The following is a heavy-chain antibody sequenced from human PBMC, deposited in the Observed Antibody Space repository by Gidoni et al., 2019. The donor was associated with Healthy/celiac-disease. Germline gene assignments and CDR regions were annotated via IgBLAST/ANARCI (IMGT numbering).Heavy chain of an antibody. V-gene: IGHV3-53*04. Sequence: VQLVESGGVLVHPVGSLRLSCSASGFTVRSNYMSWVRQAPGKGLEWVSVIYSGGSTYYADSVKGRFTISRHNSKNTLYLQMNSLRAEDTAGYYCARLNWNYFYFGMDVWGQGTTVTVSS. CDR3: ARLNWNYFYFGMDV. CDR1: GFTVRSNY. D-gene: IGHD1-1*01. J-gene: IGHJ6*02. CDR2: IYSGGST.